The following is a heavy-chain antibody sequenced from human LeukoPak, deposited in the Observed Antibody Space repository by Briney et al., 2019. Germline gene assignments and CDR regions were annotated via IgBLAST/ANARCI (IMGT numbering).Heavy chain of an antibody. V-gene: IGHV1-2*02. CDR1: GYTFTGYY. Sequence: ASAKVSCKASGYTFTGYYMHWVRQAPGQGLEWMGWINPNSGGTNYAQKFQGRVTMTRDTSISTAYMELSRLRSDDTAVYYCARDPYGSGSYYGYFDYWGQGTLVTVSS. CDR2: INPNSGGT. CDR3: ARDPYGSGSYYGYFDY. D-gene: IGHD3-10*01. J-gene: IGHJ4*02.